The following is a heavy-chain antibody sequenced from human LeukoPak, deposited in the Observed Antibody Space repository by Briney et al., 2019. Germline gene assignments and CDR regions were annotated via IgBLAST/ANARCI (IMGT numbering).Heavy chain of an antibody. CDR2: FDPEDGET. V-gene: IGHV1-24*01. Sequence: ASVKVSCKVSGYTLTELSMHWVRQAPGKGLEWMGGFDPEDGETIYAQKFQGRVTMTRNTSISTAYMELSSLRSEDTAVYYCAISNAAGTLRYFDYWGQGTLVTVSS. D-gene: IGHD6-13*01. J-gene: IGHJ4*02. CDR3: AISNAAGTLRYFDY. CDR1: GYTLTELS.